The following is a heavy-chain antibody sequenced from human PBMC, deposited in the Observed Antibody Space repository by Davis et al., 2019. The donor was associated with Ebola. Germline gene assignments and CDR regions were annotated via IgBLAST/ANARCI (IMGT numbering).Heavy chain of an antibody. D-gene: IGHD1-26*01. CDR1: GFTFSSYW. CDR2: IKQDGSEK. Sequence: GESLKISCAASGFTFSSYWMSWVRQAPGKGLEWVANIKQDGSEKYYVDSVKGRFTISRDNAKNSLYLQMNSLRAEDTAVYYCARDEYSGSYYYYYYYGMDVWGQGTTVTVSS. V-gene: IGHV3-7*03. J-gene: IGHJ6*02. CDR3: ARDEYSGSYYYYYYYGMDV.